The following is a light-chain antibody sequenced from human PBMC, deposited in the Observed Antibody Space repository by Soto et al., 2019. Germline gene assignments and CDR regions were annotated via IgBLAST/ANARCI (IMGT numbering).Light chain of an antibody. CDR3: QQYGSAPGT. V-gene: IGKV3-20*01. Sequence: EIVLTQSPGTLSLSPGERATLSCRASQSVSRNFLAWYQQKPGQAPKLLISGASSMATGIPDRFSGSGSGTDFTLTISRLEPEDFALYSCQQYGSAPGTFGQGTKLEIK. CDR2: GAS. CDR1: QSVSRNF. J-gene: IGKJ2*02.